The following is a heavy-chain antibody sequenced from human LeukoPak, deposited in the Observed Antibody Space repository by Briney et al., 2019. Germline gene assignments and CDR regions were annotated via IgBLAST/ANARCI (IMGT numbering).Heavy chain of an antibody. CDR3: AKDSWYYGSGSYFTHYYYYGMDV. CDR2: ISYDGSNK. V-gene: IGHV3-30*18. Sequence: GGSLRLSCAASGFTFSSYGMHWVRQAPGKGLEWVAVISYDGSNKYYADSVKGRFTISGDNSKNTLYLQMNSLRAEDTAVYYCAKDSWYYGSGSYFTHYYYYGMDVWGKGTTVTVSS. D-gene: IGHD3-10*01. CDR1: GFTFSSYG. J-gene: IGHJ6*04.